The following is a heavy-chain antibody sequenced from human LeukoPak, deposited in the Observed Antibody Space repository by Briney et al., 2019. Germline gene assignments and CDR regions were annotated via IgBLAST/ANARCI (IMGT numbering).Heavy chain of an antibody. J-gene: IGHJ5*02. CDR1: GGSISSYY. Sequence: PSETLSLTCTVSGGSISSYYWSWIRQPAGKGLEWIGRIYTSGSTNYNPSLKSRVTMSVDTSKNQFSLKLSSVTAADTAVYYCAKGYDFLSGYYPGFDPWGQGNLGTGSS. CDR3: AKGYDFLSGYYPGFDP. V-gene: IGHV4-4*07. CDR2: IYTSGST. D-gene: IGHD3-3*01.